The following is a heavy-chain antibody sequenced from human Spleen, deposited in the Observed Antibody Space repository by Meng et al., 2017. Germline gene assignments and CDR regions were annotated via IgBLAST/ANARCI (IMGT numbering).Heavy chain of an antibody. Sequence: GSLRLSCTVSGYSINNDYFWGWIRQPPGKGLEWIGTISHGGSTSYNPSPKSRVTILVDTSNNQFSLRLSSVTAADTAVYYCARDLGTGSYYSSPFHYWGQGTLVTVSS. D-gene: IGHD1-26*01. V-gene: IGHV4-38-2*02. CDR3: ARDLGTGSYYSSPFHY. J-gene: IGHJ4*02. CDR1: GYSINNDYF. CDR2: ISHGGST.